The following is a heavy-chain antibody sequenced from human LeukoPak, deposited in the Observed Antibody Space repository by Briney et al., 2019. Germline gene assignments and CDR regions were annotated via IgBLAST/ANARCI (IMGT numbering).Heavy chain of an antibody. CDR2: IYHSGSN. D-gene: IGHD2-2*01. CDR1: GGSISTYF. Sequence: SETLSLTCTVSGGSISTYFWSWIRQPPGKGLEWIGIIYHSGSNYYNPSLKSRVTISVDRSKNQFSLKLSSVTAADTAVYYCAREPGGGAFDIWGQGTMVNVSS. CDR3: AREPGGGAFDI. J-gene: IGHJ3*02. V-gene: IGHV4-59*12.